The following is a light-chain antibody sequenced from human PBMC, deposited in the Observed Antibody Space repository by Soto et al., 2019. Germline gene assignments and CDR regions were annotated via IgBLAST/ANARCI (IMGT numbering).Light chain of an antibody. CDR1: QTINNN. J-gene: IGKJ1*01. V-gene: IGKV3-20*01. Sequence: QDQATLSVYRGERATLSCRASQTINNNVAWYQLKDGQVPRLVIYGASTRATDIPDRFSGSGSGTDFTLTISRLEPEDLAVYYCQQYGSTPRTFGEGTKVDIK. CDR3: QQYGSTPRT. CDR2: GAS.